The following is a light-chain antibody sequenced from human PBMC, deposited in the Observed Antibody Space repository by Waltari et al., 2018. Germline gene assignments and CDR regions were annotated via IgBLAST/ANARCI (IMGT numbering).Light chain of an antibody. V-gene: IGKV3-20*01. Sequence: RDTLSFRPSQSFTSMSLSWYQHNLGQAPRLLIEGTSSRATGIPDRFSGSGSGTDFTLTISRLEPEDFAVYYCQQYDGEVVTFGGGTKVEI. CDR1: QSFTSMS. J-gene: IGKJ4*01. CDR3: QQYDGEVVT. CDR2: GTS.